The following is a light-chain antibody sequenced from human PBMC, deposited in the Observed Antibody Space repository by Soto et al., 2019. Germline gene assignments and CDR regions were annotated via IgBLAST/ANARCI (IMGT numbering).Light chain of an antibody. J-gene: IGKJ5*01. CDR3: QQTYSTLSIT. CDR1: ESIARH. Sequence: DLQMTQSPSSLSASVGDRVTITCRASESIARHLNWYQQKPGKAPKLLIYAASSLQNGVPSRFRGGGSGTDFTLTISNLQPEDFATYYCQQTYSTLSITFGQGTRLEIK. V-gene: IGKV1-39*01. CDR2: AAS.